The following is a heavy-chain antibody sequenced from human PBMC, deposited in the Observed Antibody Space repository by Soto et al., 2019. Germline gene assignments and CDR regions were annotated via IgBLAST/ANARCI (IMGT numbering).Heavy chain of an antibody. V-gene: IGHV3-30-3*01. Sequence: QVQLVESGGGVVQPGRSLRLSCAASGFTFSSYAMHWVRQAPGKGLEWVAVISYDGSNKYYADSVKGRFTISRDNSKNTLYLQMNSLRAEDTAVYYCAREHSSGWYGFDYWGQGTLVTVSS. CDR3: AREHSSGWYGFDY. D-gene: IGHD6-19*01. J-gene: IGHJ4*02. CDR1: GFTFSSYA. CDR2: ISYDGSNK.